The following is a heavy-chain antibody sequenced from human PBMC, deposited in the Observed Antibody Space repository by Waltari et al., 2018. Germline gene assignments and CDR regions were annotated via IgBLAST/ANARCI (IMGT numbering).Heavy chain of an antibody. CDR3: ARAERGTAMVLFDY. D-gene: IGHD5-18*01. J-gene: IGHJ4*02. CDR1: GGTFSSYT. Sequence: QVQLVQSGAEVKKPGSSVKVSCKASGGTFSSYTISWVRQAPGQGLEWMGRIIPILGIANYAQKSEGRVTITADKSTSTAYMELSSLRSEDTAVYYCARAERGTAMVLFDYWGQGTLVTVSS. V-gene: IGHV1-69*02. CDR2: IIPILGIA.